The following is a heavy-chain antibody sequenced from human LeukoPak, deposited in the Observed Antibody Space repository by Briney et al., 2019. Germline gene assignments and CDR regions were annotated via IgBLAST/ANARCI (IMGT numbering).Heavy chain of an antibody. CDR1: GDSVSSNSAA. CDR2: TYYRSKWYN. V-gene: IGHV6-1*01. CDR3: ARSDYGDYVHGFDY. J-gene: IGHJ4*02. D-gene: IGHD4-17*01. Sequence: SQTLSLTCAIAGDSVSSNSAAWNWIRQSPSRGLEWLGRTYYRSKWYNDYAGSVKSRITINPDTSKNQFSLQLNSVTPEDTAVYYCARSDYGDYVHGFDYWGQGTLVTVSS.